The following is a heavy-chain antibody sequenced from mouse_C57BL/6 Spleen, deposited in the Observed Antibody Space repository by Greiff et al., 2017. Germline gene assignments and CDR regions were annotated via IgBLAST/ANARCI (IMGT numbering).Heavy chain of an antibody. CDR2: IDPSDSYT. D-gene: IGHD1-1*01. CDR3: APVITTVDWYFDV. V-gene: IGHV1-69*01. J-gene: IGHJ1*03. CDR1: GYTFTSYW. Sequence: QVQLKQPGAELVMPGASVKLSCKASGYTFTSYWMHWVKQRPGQGLEWIGEIDPSDSYTNYNQKFKGKSTLTVDKSSSTAYMQLSSLTSEDSAVYYCAPVITTVDWYFDVWGTGTTVTVSS.